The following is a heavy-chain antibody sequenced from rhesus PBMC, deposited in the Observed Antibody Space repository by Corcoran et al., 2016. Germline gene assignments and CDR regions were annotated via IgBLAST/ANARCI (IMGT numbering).Heavy chain of an antibody. CDR3: GRGGDGTTGAFDF. Sequence: EVQLVQSGAEVKKPGATVKISCKASGYTFPAHYLNWVRQAPVKGFEWMGGIDPEDGEADYAQKFQDRVTITADMSTDTAYMELSSLRSEDTAVYYCGRGGDGTTGAFDFWGQGLRVTVSS. D-gene: IGHD1-14*01. CDR2: IDPEDGEA. V-gene: IGHV1-111*02. CDR1: GYTFPAHY. J-gene: IGHJ3*01.